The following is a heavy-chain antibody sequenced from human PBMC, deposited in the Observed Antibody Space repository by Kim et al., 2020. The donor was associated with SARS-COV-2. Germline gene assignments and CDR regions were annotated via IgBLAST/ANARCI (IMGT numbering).Heavy chain of an antibody. V-gene: IGHV1-69*13. Sequence: SVKVSCKASGGTFSSYAISWVRQAPGQGLEWMGGIIPIFGTANYAQKFQGRVTITADESTSTAYMELSSLRSEDTAVYYCARGGAYYDSSGRGIYYYYGMDVWGQGTTVTVSS. CDR1: GGTFSSYA. J-gene: IGHJ6*02. CDR2: IIPIFGTA. D-gene: IGHD3-22*01. CDR3: ARGGAYYDSSGRGIYYYYGMDV.